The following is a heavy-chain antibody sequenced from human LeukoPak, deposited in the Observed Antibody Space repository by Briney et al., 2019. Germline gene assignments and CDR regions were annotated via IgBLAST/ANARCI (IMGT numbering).Heavy chain of an antibody. CDR3: ARASTLSGYYDF. Sequence: SVKVSCKASGGTFSSYAISWVRQAPGQGLEWMGGIIPIFGTANYAQKFQGRVTITADESTSTAYMELSGLRSEDTAVYYCARASTLSGYYDFWGQGTLVTVSS. J-gene: IGHJ4*02. CDR1: GGTFSSYA. CDR2: IIPIFGTA. D-gene: IGHD3-3*01. V-gene: IGHV1-69*13.